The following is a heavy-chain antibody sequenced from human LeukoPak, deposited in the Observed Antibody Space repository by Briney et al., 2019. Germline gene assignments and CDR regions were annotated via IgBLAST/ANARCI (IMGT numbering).Heavy chain of an antibody. V-gene: IGHV1-8*03. CDR3: AMLSSSSPFDY. J-gene: IGHJ4*02. CDR1: GYTFTGYY. D-gene: IGHD6-6*01. Sequence: ASVKVSCKASGYTFTGYYMHWVRQATGQGLEWMGWMNPNSGNTGYAQKFQGRVTITRNTSISTAYMELSSLRSEDTAVYYCAMLSSSSPFDYWGQGTLVTVSS. CDR2: MNPNSGNT.